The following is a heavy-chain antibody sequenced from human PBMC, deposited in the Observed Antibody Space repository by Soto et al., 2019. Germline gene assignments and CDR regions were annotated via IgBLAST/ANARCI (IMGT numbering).Heavy chain of an antibody. CDR2: IHTDGSST. Sequence: PGGSLRLSCAASGFTFSSYCMHWVRQAPGKGLEWVAFIHTDGSSTHYADSVKGRFTISRDTSISTAYMELSRLRSDDTAVYYCARGGVVAVYYYYYYMDVWGKGTTVTVSS. J-gene: IGHJ6*03. CDR1: GFTFSSYC. D-gene: IGHD2-15*01. V-gene: IGHV3-30*02. CDR3: ARGGVVAVYYYYYYMDV.